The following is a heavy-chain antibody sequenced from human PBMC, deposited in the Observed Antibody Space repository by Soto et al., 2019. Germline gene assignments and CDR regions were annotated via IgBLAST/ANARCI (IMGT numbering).Heavy chain of an antibody. CDR2: ISYDGSNK. CDR3: ANLHFMITFGGVSVPRFDY. V-gene: IGHV3-30-3*01. D-gene: IGHD3-16*02. J-gene: IGHJ4*02. CDR1: AFTFISYA. Sequence: GWSLRLSCAASAFTFISYAMHSVRPAPGKGLEWVAVISYDGSNKYYTDSVKGRFTISRDNSQNPLYLQLNSLRAEDTAVYYCANLHFMITFGGVSVPRFDYWGPGTLVT.